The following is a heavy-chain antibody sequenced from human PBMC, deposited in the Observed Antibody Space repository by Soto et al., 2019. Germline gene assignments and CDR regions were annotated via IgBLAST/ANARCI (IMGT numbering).Heavy chain of an antibody. D-gene: IGHD3-10*01. V-gene: IGHV4-39*01. CDR2: VYYNGNT. CDR3: VRQTIVRGVLSWFDP. CDR1: GGSIRSGSNY. J-gene: IGHJ5*02. Sequence: QLQLQESGPRLVKPSETLSLICSVSGGSIRSGSNYWAWIRQPPGKGLDWIGTVYYNGNTYYNASLKSRVTISADTSKSQFSRKLSSVSAADTAVDYCVRQTIVRGVLSWFDPWGQGTLVTVSS.